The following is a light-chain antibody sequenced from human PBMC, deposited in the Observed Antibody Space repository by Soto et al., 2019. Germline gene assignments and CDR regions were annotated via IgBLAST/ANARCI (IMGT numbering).Light chain of an antibody. CDR1: SSDVGGYNY. CDR3: SSYTSSSTLRV. J-gene: IGLJ2*01. V-gene: IGLV2-14*01. CDR2: DVS. Sequence: QSALTQPASVSGSPGQSITISCTETSSDVGGYNYVSWYQQHPGKAPKLMIYDVSNRPSGVSNRFSGSKSGNTASLTISGXXXXXXXXYYCSSYTSSSTLRVFGGGTKLTVL.